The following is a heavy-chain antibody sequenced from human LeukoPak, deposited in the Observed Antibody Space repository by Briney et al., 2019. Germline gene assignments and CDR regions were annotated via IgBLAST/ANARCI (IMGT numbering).Heavy chain of an antibody. Sequence: SETLSLTCTVSGGSISSYYWSWIRQPAGEGLEWIGRIYTSGSTNYNPSLKSRVTMSVDTSKNQFSLKLSSVTAADTAVYYCARGSAYDYVWGSYRSLSDFDYWGQGTLVTVSS. V-gene: IGHV4-4*07. CDR1: GGSISSYY. CDR2: IYTSGST. J-gene: IGHJ4*02. CDR3: ARGSAYDYVWGSYRSLSDFDY. D-gene: IGHD3-16*02.